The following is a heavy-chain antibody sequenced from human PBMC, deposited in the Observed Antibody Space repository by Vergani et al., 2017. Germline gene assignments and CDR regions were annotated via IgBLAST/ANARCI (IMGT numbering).Heavy chain of an antibody. CDR1: GYTFTGYY. CDR3: ARARPGCSSTCCPVDY. V-gene: IGHV1-2*04. D-gene: IGHD2-2*01. J-gene: IGHJ4*02. CDR2: INPNSGGT. Sequence: QVQLVQSGAEVKKPGASVKVSCKASGYTFTGYYMHWVRQAPGQGLEWMGWINPNSGGTNYAQKFQGWVTRTRDTSISTGYMGLGRLGSDDTVGYDCARARPGCSSTCCPVDYWGQGTLVTVSS.